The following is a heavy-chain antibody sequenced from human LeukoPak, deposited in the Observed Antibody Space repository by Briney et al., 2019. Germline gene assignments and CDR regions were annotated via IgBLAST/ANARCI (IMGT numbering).Heavy chain of an antibody. CDR1: GVSSSSSSYY. CDR3: ARQNPYTTSSFFYYMDV. CDR2: IYYTGST. D-gene: IGHD2-2*02. J-gene: IGHJ6*03. V-gene: IGHV4-39*01. Sequence: SETLSLTCTVSGVSSSSSSYYWGWIRQPPGKRLEWIGSIYYTGSTYYNPSLKSRITMSEDKSKNQFSLKLSSVTAADTAVYYCARQNPYTTSSFFYYMDVWGKGTTVTVSS.